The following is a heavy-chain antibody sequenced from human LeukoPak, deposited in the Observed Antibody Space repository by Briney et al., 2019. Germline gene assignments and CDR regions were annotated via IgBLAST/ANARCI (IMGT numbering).Heavy chain of an antibody. V-gene: IGHV3-7*01. CDR2: IKGDGSET. J-gene: IGHJ6*03. CDR3: AREAYCGGPSCFAVIYMDV. CDR1: GSGFTFSEFW. D-gene: IGHD2-21*01. Sequence: PGGSLRLSCVASGSGFTFSEFWMGWVRQAPGERLEWVANIKGDGSETYYFDSVKGRFTISRDNVKNSVSLQMNSLRGDDTSLYRCAREAYCGGPSCFAVIYMDVWGKGTTVTVSS.